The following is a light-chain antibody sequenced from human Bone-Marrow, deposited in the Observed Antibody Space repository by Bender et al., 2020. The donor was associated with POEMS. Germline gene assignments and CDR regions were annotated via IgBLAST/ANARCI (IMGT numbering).Light chain of an antibody. CDR1: RSDVGSYNL. Sequence: QSALTQPASVSGSPGQSITIPCTGTRSDVGSYNLVSWYQQHPGKAPKLIIYEVSKRTSGISSRFSGSKFGNTASLTISGLQAEDEADYYCCSYTGSTDFDVFGTGTKVTV. CDR2: EVS. J-gene: IGLJ1*01. V-gene: IGLV2-23*02. CDR3: CSYTGSTDFDV.